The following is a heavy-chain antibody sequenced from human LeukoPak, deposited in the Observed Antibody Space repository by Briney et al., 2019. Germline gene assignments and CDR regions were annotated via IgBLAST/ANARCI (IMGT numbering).Heavy chain of an antibody. CDR1: GFTVSSNY. Sequence: GESLRLSCAASGFTVSSNYMSWVRQAPGKGLEWVSVIYSGGTTYYADSVKGRFTISRDSSKNTLYLQMNSLRAEDTAVYYCAKSRGESRGASNYWGQGTLVTVSS. V-gene: IGHV3-53*01. J-gene: IGHJ4*02. CDR3: AKSRGESRGASNY. D-gene: IGHD1-26*01. CDR2: IYSGGTT.